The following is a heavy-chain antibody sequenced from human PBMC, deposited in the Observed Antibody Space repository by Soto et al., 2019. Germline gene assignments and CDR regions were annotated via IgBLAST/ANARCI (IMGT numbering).Heavy chain of an antibody. V-gene: IGHV3-33*01. CDR3: ARDSGGRGYEFDY. J-gene: IGHJ4*01. Sequence: HPGGSLRLSCAASGFPFSAYGMHWVRQAPGKGLQWVAVIWFDGGNEYYADSVRGRFTISRDNSKNTLYLQMNCLTDEDTAVYYCARDSGGRGYEFDYWGHGTLVTVSS. CDR1: GFPFSAYG. CDR2: IWFDGGNE. D-gene: IGHD3-22*01.